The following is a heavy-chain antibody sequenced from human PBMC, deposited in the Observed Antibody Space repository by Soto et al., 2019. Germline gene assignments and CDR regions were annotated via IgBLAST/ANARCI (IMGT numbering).Heavy chain of an antibody. D-gene: IGHD3-3*02. CDR2: ITYDGTT. Sequence: SETLSLTCSVSGGSISSNHYYWGWIRQPPGKGLEWIGSITYDGTTYHNSSLKSRATISVDTSKSQFSLKLTSANAADTAIYYCARHVTYSIPWSLLCIDPRGQGTQVT. V-gene: IGHV4-39*01. CDR1: GGSISSNHYY. CDR3: ARHVTYSIPWSLLCIDP. J-gene: IGHJ5*02.